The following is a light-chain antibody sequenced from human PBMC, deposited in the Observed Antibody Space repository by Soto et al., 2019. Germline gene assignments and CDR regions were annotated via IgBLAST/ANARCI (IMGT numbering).Light chain of an antibody. CDR1: QSVSSD. J-gene: IGKJ5*01. Sequence: EIVMTQSPANLSVSPGERAALSCRARQSVSSDLAWYQQKPGQAPRLLIYGASTRATGIPARFSGSGSGTEFTLTISRLEPEDVAVYYCQQYGSSPRITFGQGTRLEIK. CDR3: QQYGSSPRIT. CDR2: GAS. V-gene: IGKV3-15*01.